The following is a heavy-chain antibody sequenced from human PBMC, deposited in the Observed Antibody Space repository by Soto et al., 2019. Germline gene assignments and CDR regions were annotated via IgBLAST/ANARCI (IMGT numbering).Heavy chain of an antibody. CDR1: GFTFSSYW. V-gene: IGHV3-7*01. J-gene: IGHJ3*02. CDR3: APPHTGNVAFHI. Sequence: EVQLVESGGGLVQPGGSLRLSCAASGFTFSSYWMTWVRQVPGKVLEWVAYINPDGSAKSYASSVKGRFTLSRDNAKNSLYLQMNSLRDKDTDVYYCAPPHTGNVAFHIWGQGTMVTVSS. D-gene: IGHD4-4*01. CDR2: INPDGSAK.